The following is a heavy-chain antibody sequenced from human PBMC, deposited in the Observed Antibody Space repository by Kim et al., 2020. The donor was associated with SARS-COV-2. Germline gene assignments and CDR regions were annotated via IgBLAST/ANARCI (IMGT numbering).Heavy chain of an antibody. D-gene: IGHD3-10*01. CDR1: GGSISSGGYY. Sequence: SETLSLTCTVSGGSISSGGYYWSWIRQHPGKGLEWIGYIYYSGSTYYNPSLKSRVTISVDTSKNQFSLKLSSVTAADTAVYYCARDRYYYGSGSYTPLRLEYYYYYGMDVWGQGTTVTVSS. CDR2: IYYSGST. CDR3: ARDRYYYGSGSYTPLRLEYYYYYGMDV. J-gene: IGHJ6*02. V-gene: IGHV4-31*03.